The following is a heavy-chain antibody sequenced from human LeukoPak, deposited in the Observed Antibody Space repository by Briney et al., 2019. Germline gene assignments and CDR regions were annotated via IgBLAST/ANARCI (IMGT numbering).Heavy chain of an antibody. J-gene: IGHJ6*02. CDR2: IDPSDSYT. CDR1: GYTFISYW. V-gene: IGHV5-10-1*01. D-gene: IGHD1-1*01. CDR3: ARQDGRGNYGMDV. Sequence: KVSCKASGYTFISYWISWVRQMPGKGLEWMGRIDPSDSYTNYSPSFQGHVTISADKSISTAYLQWSSLKASDTAMYYCARQDGRGNYGMDVWGQGTTVTVSS.